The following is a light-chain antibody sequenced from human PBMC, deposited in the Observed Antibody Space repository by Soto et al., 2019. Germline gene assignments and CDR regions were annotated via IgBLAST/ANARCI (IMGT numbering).Light chain of an antibody. CDR2: GNN. J-gene: IGLJ1*01. CDR1: SSNIGAGYD. Sequence: QSVLTQPPSVSGAPGQRVTISCTGSSSNIGAGYDVHWYQQLPGTAPKLLIYGNNNRPSGVPDRFSGSKSGTSASLAITGLQAEDEADYYCQSYDSRFYVFGTGTKLTVL. V-gene: IGLV1-40*01. CDR3: QSYDSRFYV.